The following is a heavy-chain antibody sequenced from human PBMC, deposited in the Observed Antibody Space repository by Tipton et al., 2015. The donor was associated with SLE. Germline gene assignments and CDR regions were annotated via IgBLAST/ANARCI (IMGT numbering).Heavy chain of an antibody. Sequence: GLVKPSETLSLSCNVSGGSISGYYWGWIRQPPGKGLEWIGYIYYSGRTYYNPSLKSRVSISLDMSRNQFSLRLNSGTAADTAVYYCARQHGYRGYDSVDAFDIWGQGTSVAVSA. J-gene: IGHJ3*02. D-gene: IGHD5-12*01. CDR1: GGSISGYY. V-gene: IGHV4-59*08. CDR2: IYYSGRT. CDR3: ARQHGYRGYDSVDAFDI.